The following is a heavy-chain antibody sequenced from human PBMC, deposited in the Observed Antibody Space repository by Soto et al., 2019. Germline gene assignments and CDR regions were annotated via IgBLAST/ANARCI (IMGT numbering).Heavy chain of an antibody. J-gene: IGHJ4*02. CDR3: ARGWLRDPWMY. CDR1: GFIFSSYT. D-gene: IGHD5-12*01. CDR2: ISASSTYI. Sequence: EVQLVESGGGLVKPGGSLRLSCAASGFIFSSYTMNWVRQAPGKGLEWVSSISASSTYIYYADSLKGRFTISGDNAHNSLYLQVNSLRAEDTAVYYCARGWLRDPWMYWGQGTLVTVSS. V-gene: IGHV3-21*01.